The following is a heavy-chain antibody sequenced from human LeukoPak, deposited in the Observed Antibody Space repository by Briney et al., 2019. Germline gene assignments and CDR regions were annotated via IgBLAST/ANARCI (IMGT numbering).Heavy chain of an antibody. D-gene: IGHD3-22*01. CDR1: GFTFSSYA. J-gene: IGHJ4*02. Sequence: GGSLTLSCSASGFTFSSYAMHWVRQAPGKGLEYVSAISSNGGSTYYADSEKGRFTISRDNSKNTLYLQMSSLRAEDTAGYYCVKTPQYYYDSSGFYSNWGQGPLVTVSS. CDR3: VKTPQYYYDSSGFYSN. CDR2: ISSNGGST. V-gene: IGHV3-64D*09.